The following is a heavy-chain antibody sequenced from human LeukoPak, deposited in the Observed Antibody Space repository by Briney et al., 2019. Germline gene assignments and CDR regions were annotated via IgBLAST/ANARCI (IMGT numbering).Heavy chain of an antibody. V-gene: IGHV4-39*01. CDR3: ARQAAYYDFWSGYSGGVFDY. CDR1: GGSISSSSYY. D-gene: IGHD3-3*01. J-gene: IGHJ4*02. CDR2: IYYSGST. Sequence: PSETLSLTCTVSGGSISSSSYYWGWIRQPPGKGLEWIGSIYYSGSTYYNPSLKSRVTISVDTSKNQFSLKLSSVTAADTAVYYCARQAAYYDFWSGYSGGVFDYWGQGTPVTVSS.